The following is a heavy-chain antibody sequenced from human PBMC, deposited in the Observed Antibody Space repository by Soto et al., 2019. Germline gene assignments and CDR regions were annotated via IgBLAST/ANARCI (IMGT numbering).Heavy chain of an antibody. CDR1: GYTFTSYG. V-gene: IGHV1-18*01. CDR2: ISAYNGNT. Sequence: QVQLVQSGAEVKKPGASVKVSCKASGYTFTSYGISWVRQAPGQGLEWMGWISAYNGNTNYAQKLQGRVTMTTDTSTSTAYMELRSLRSDDTAVYYCAGSRSWLEPQLNYYMDVWGKGTTVTVSS. J-gene: IGHJ6*03. CDR3: AGSRSWLEPQLNYYMDV. D-gene: IGHD6-13*01.